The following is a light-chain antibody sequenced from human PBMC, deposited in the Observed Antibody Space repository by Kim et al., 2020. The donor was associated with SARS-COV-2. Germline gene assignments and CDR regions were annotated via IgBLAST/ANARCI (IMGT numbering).Light chain of an antibody. J-gene: IGLJ1*01. CDR3: QVWDSNTSTYV. Sequence: QGQTARSTCGGDKIGREVVRWYQQKPGQAPVLVIYRDSRRPSGIPDRLSGSNSGNTATLTISGAQGGDEADYYCQVWDSNTSTYVFGSGTKVTVL. V-gene: IGLV3-9*01. CDR2: RDS. CDR1: KIGREV.